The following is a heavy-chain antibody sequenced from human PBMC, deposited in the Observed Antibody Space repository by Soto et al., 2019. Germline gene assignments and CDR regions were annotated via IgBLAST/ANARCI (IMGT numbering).Heavy chain of an antibody. J-gene: IGHJ4*02. Sequence: QVHLVQSGAEVKKPGASVKVSCKTSGYTFTAFAVHWVRQASGQRLEWMGWINVGNGDTKSSQNLQGRGTITRDTSSSTVYMELGSLRAEDTAVYCCVRIGGSGWTLDFWGQGTLGNVSS. CDR3: VRIGGSGWTLDF. CDR2: INVGNGDT. D-gene: IGHD6-25*01. CDR1: GYTFTAFA. V-gene: IGHV1-3*01.